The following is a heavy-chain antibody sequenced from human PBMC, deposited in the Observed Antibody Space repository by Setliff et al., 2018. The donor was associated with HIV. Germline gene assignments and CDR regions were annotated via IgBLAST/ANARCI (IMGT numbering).Heavy chain of an antibody. J-gene: IGHJ6*02. CDR2: IRTKPYGGTT. D-gene: IGHD3-3*01. Sequence: PGGSLRLSCTASGFTFGDYALNWVRQAPGKGLEWVGFIRTKPYGGTTEYAASVKGRFTISRDDSKSIAYLQMNSLKTEDTAVYYCSREGPYYSFWSGYTYNYGLDVWGQGTTVTVSS. CDR1: GFTFGDYA. CDR3: SREGPYYSFWSGYTYNYGLDV. V-gene: IGHV3-49*04.